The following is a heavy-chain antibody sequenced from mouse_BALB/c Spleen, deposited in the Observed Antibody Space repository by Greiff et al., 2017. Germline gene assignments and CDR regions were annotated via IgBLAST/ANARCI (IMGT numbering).Heavy chain of an antibody. J-gene: IGHJ4*01. CDR2: INSNGGST. D-gene: IGHD2-4*01. Sequence: EVQLEESGGGLVKPGGSLKLSCAASGFTFSSYYMYWVRQTPEKRLELVAAINSNGGSTYYPDNVKGRFTISRDNAKNTLYLQMSSLKSEDTALYYCARHDYRYAMDYWGQGTSVTVSA. CDR3: ARHDYRYAMDY. CDR1: GFTFSSYY. V-gene: IGHV5-6-2*01.